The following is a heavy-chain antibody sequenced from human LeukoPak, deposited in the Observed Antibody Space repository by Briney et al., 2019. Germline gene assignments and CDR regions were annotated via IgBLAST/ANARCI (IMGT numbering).Heavy chain of an antibody. D-gene: IGHD3/OR15-3a*01. CDR3: AKQGGGLVIDY. J-gene: IGHJ4*02. Sequence: PSETLSLTCAVSGYSISSGYFWGWMRQPPGKGLGWIGTIYHSGTSYYNPSLTGRATTPADTAKNESSLKLSSVTAADTAGYYCAKQGGGLVIDYWGQGTLVTVSS. CDR2: IYHSGTS. CDR1: GYSISSGYF. V-gene: IGHV4-38-2*01.